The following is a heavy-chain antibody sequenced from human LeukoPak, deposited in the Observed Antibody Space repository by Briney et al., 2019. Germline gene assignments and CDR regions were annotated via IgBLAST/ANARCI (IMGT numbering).Heavy chain of an antibody. Sequence: ASVTVSCTASGYIFTRYYMHWVRQDPRHGREWLGIINPSGGSTDYAQKFQGRVTMTRDMSTSTVYMELSSLRSDDTAVYFCARVGQIGAVADYWGQGTLVTVSS. V-gene: IGHV1-46*01. CDR2: INPSGGST. CDR1: GYIFTRYY. D-gene: IGHD6-13*01. CDR3: ARVGQIGAVADY. J-gene: IGHJ4*02.